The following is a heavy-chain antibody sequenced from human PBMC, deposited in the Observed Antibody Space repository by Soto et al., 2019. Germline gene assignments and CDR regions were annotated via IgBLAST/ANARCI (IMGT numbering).Heavy chain of an antibody. V-gene: IGHV3-23*01. CDR3: XXXXXXXXXXXXXXXXXFDL. CDR1: EFTFNNFA. J-gene: IGHJ2*01. CDR2: XSSSGGST. Sequence: EEQLLESGGDLVQPGGSLRLSCAASEFTFNNFAMSWVRQAPGKGLEWVSXXSSSGGSTYYADSVKGRFTTSRDNXXXXXXXXXXXXXXXXXXXXXXXXXXXXXXXXXXXXXXXFDLWGRGTLVTVSS.